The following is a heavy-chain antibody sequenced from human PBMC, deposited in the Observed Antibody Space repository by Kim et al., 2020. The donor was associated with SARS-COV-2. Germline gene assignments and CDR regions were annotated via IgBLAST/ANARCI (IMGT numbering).Heavy chain of an antibody. CDR3: ARVGAVDLLPDAFDI. V-gene: IGHV3-66*01. D-gene: IGHD6-19*01. CDR1: GFTVSSNY. Sequence: GGSLRLSCAASGFTVSSNYMRWVRQAPGKGLEWVSVIYSGGNTYYAGSVKGRFTISRDNYKNTLYLQMNSLRAEDTAVYYCARVGAVDLLPDAFDIWGQGTMVTVSS. J-gene: IGHJ3*02. CDR2: IYSGGNT.